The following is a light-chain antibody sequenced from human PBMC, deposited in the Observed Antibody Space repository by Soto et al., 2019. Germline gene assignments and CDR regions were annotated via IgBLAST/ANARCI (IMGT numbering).Light chain of an antibody. V-gene: IGKV3-15*01. J-gene: IGKJ1*01. CDR1: QGVRGN. CDR2: VTS. CDR3: QKYSDWPPT. Sequence: EKVMTQSPATVSVWLWKRGTLSCWASQGVRGNLAWYQQKPGQAPRLLIYVTSTRAAGVPARFSGRASRTEFTTTIRSLQSEDFAVHFRQKYSDWPPTFGQGTKVDI.